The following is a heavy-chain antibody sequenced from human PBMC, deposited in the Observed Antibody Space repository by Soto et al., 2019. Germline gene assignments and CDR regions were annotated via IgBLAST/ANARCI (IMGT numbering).Heavy chain of an antibody. Sequence: QVHLVQSGAVVENPGASVKVSCRASGYTFTNLGINWVRQAPGQGLEWMGWITPYNGNANYPQKHQDRLTKTTDTCTNTAYVELSSLSSDDTAVYFCARSRMFSGAHHDYWGQGTRVTVSS. V-gene: IGHV1-18*01. J-gene: IGHJ4*02. CDR2: ITPYNGNA. D-gene: IGHD1-26*01. CDR3: ARSRMFSGAHHDY. CDR1: GYTFTNLG.